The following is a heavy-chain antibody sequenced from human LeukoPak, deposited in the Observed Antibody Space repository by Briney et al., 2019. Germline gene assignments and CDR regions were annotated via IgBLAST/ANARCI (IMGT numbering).Heavy chain of an antibody. CDR3: ARDSTSRITIFGVPNDY. Sequence: ASVTVSCKASGYTFTSYGISWVRQAPGQGLEWMGWISAYNGNTNYAQKLRGRVTMTTDTSTSTAYMELRSLRSDDTAVYYCARDSTSRITIFGVPNDYWGQGTLVTVSS. J-gene: IGHJ4*02. CDR1: GYTFTSYG. V-gene: IGHV1-18*01. CDR2: ISAYNGNT. D-gene: IGHD3-3*01.